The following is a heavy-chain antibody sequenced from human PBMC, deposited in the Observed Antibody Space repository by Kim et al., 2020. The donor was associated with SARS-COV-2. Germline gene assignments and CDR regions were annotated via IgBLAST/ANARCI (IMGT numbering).Heavy chain of an antibody. Sequence: GSLRLSCAASGFTFSSYGMHWVRQAPGKGLEWVAVIWYDGSNKYYADSVKGRFTISRDNSKNTLYLQMNSLRAEDTAVYYCAKESYCSSTSCPGIYYYGMDVWGQGTTVTVSS. V-gene: IGHV3-33*06. CDR3: AKESYCSSTSCPGIYYYGMDV. CDR2: IWYDGSNK. D-gene: IGHD2-2*01. CDR1: GFTFSSYG. J-gene: IGHJ6*02.